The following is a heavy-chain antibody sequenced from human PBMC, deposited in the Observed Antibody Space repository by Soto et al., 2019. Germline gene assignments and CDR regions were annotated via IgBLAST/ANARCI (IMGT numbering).Heavy chain of an antibody. CDR3: ARAQYFWSGYYNYFDY. CDR1: GGTFSSYA. CDR2: IIPIFGTA. V-gene: IGHV1-69*06. D-gene: IGHD3-3*01. Sequence: EASVKVSCKASGGTFSSYAISWVRQAPGQGLEWMGGIIPIFGTANYAQKFQGRVTITADKSTSTAYMELSSLRSEDTAVYYCARAQYFWSGYYNYFDYWGQGTLVTVSS. J-gene: IGHJ4*02.